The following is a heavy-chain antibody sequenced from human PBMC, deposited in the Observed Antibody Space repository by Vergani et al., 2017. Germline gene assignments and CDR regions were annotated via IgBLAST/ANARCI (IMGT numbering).Heavy chain of an antibody. V-gene: IGHV3-48*03. CDR2: ISSSGSTI. Sequence: EVQLVESGGGLVQPGGSLRLSCAASGFTFSSYEMNWVRQAPGKGLEWVSYISSSGSTIYYADSVKGRFTISRDNAKNSLYLQMNSLRAEDTAVYYCATLRIVRGPDDYWSQGTLVTVSS. CDR1: GFTFSSYE. CDR3: ATLRIVRGPDDY. J-gene: IGHJ4*02. D-gene: IGHD1-26*01.